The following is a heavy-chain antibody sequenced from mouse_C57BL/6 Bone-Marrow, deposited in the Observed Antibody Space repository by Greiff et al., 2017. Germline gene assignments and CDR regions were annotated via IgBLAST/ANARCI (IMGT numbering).Heavy chain of an antibody. D-gene: IGHD2-5*01. CDR2: IDPSDSYT. Sequence: QVQLQQPGAELVRPGTSVKLSCKASGYTFTSYWMHWVKQRPGQGLEWIGVIDPSDSYTNYNQKFKGKATLTVDTSSSTAYMQLSSLTSEDSAVYYCARSRAYYSNYVGGDYARDYWGQGTSVTVSS. V-gene: IGHV1-59*01. J-gene: IGHJ4*01. CDR3: ARSRAYYSNYVGGDYARDY. CDR1: GYTFTSYW.